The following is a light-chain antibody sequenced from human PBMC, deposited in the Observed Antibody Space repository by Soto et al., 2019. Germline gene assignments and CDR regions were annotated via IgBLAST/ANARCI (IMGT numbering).Light chain of an antibody. Sequence: EIVMTQSPATLSVSPGERATLSCRASQSISSNLAWYQQKPGQAPRLLIYGASTRATGVPARFSGSGSGTEFTLTISSLQSEDFAIYYCQHQNMFGQGTKVEIK. CDR1: QSISSN. CDR3: QHQNM. CDR2: GAS. V-gene: IGKV3-15*01. J-gene: IGKJ1*01.